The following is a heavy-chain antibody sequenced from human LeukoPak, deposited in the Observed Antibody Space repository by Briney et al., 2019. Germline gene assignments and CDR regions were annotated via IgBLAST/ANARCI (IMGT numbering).Heavy chain of an antibody. D-gene: IGHD3-10*01. Sequence: GGSLRLSCAASGFTFSSYGMHWVRQAPGKGLEWVAVISYVGSNKYYADSVKGRSTISRDNSKNTLYLQMNSLRAEGTAVYYCAKDRTYYYGSGSYYNGDAFDIWGQGTMVTVSS. CDR1: GFTFSSYG. V-gene: IGHV3-30*18. CDR3: AKDRTYYYGSGSYYNGDAFDI. CDR2: ISYVGSNK. J-gene: IGHJ3*02.